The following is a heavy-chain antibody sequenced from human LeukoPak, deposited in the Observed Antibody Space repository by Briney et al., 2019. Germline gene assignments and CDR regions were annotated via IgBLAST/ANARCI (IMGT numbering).Heavy chain of an antibody. CDR1: GYTFTSYY. J-gene: IGHJ4*02. Sequence: ASVKVCCKASGYTFTSYYMHWVRQAPGQGLEWMGIINPSGGSTSYAQKFQGRVTMTRDTSTSTVYMELSSLRSEDTAVYYCALSSSWYYFDYWGQGTLVTVSS. D-gene: IGHD6-13*01. CDR2: INPSGGST. CDR3: ALSSSWYYFDY. V-gene: IGHV1-46*03.